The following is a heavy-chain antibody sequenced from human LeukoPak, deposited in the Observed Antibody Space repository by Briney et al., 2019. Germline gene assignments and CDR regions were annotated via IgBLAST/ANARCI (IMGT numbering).Heavy chain of an antibody. D-gene: IGHD4-17*01. CDR3: ARDIRYDYGDYGYFDY. V-gene: IGHV1-18*01. Sequence: RASVKVSCKASGYTSTSYGISWVRQAPGQGLEWMGWISAYNGNTNYAQKFQGRVTMTTDTSTSTAYMELRSLRSDDTAVYYCARDIRYDYGDYGYFDYWGQGTLVTVSS. J-gene: IGHJ4*02. CDR1: GYTSTSYG. CDR2: ISAYNGNT.